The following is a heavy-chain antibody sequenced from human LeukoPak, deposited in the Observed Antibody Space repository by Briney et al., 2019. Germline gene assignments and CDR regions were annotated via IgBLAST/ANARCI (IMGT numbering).Heavy chain of an antibody. CDR2: IYYSGST. Sequence: SETLSLTCTVSGGSISSYYWSWIRQPPGKGLEWIGYIYYSGSTNYNPSLKSRVTISVDTSKNQFSLKLSSVTAADTAVYYCATTGYSSSWYNYWGQGTLVTVSS. CDR3: ATTGYSSSWYNY. D-gene: IGHD6-13*01. J-gene: IGHJ4*02. V-gene: IGHV4-59*08. CDR1: GGSISSYY.